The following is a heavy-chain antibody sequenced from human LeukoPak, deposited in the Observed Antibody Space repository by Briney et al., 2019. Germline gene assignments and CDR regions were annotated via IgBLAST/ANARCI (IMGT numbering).Heavy chain of an antibody. V-gene: IGHV3-23*01. CDR1: GFTFSSYA. CDR2: ISGSGGST. CDR3: ARIHSALLWFGEENAFDI. Sequence: GGSLRLSCAASGFTFSSYAMSWVRQAPGKGLEWVSAISGSGGSTYYADSVKGRFTISRDNSKNTLYLQMNSLRAEDTALYHCARIHSALLWFGEENAFDIWGQGTMVTVSS. D-gene: IGHD3-10*01. J-gene: IGHJ3*02.